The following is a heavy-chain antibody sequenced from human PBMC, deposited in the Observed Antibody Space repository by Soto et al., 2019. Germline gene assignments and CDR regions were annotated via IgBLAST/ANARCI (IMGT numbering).Heavy chain of an antibody. CDR2: ISAYNGNT. J-gene: IGHJ1*01. CDR1: GYTVTSYV. CDR3: ARGNAPAKYFKQ. V-gene: IGHV1-18*01. Sequence: ASVKVSCTASGYTVTSYVIGGVRQAPGQGLEWMVWISAYNGNTTYAQKLQGRVTMTTDTSTSTAYMEHRSLRTADTAVYYCARGNAPAKYFKQWDRDTRVTVSS.